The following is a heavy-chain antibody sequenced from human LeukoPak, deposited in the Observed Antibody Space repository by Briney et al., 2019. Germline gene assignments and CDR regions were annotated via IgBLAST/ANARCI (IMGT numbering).Heavy chain of an antibody. Sequence: SQTLSLTCAISGDSVSSNSAAWNWIRQSPLRGLEWLGRTYYRSKWYNDYAVSVKSRITINPDTSKNQFSLQLNSVTPEDTAVYYCARETGVAVAGIFDYWGQGTLVTVSS. CDR3: ARETGVAVAGIFDY. D-gene: IGHD6-19*01. V-gene: IGHV6-1*01. CDR2: TYYRSKWYN. J-gene: IGHJ4*02. CDR1: GDSVSSNSAA.